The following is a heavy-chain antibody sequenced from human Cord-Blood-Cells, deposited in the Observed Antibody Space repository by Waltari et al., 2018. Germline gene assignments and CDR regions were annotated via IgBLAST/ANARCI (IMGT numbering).Heavy chain of an antibody. CDR2: INHSGST. CDR3: ARGLRGLRYFDWLLPEYYFDY. CDR1: GGSFSGYY. J-gene: IGHJ4*02. V-gene: IGHV4-34*01. D-gene: IGHD3-9*01. Sequence: QVQLQQWGAGLLKPSETLSLTCAAYGGSFSGYYWSWIRQPPGQGLEWIGEINHSGSTNYNPSLKSRVTISVDTSKNQFSLKLSSVTAADTAVYYCARGLRGLRYFDWLLPEYYFDYWGQGTLVTVSS.